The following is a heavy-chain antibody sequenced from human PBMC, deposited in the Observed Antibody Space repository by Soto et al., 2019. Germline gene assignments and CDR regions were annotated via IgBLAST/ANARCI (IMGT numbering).Heavy chain of an antibody. D-gene: IGHD2-2*01. CDR1: GGSFSGYQ. CDR3: ARGRQVAPSALFRRAGDYSLDV. J-gene: IGHJ6*02. V-gene: IGHV4-34*01. CDR2: INHRGST. Sequence: PSETLSLTCAVYGGSFSGYQWTWIRQPPGKGLEWIGEINHRGSTNLNPSLGSRVTILVDTSKNQFSLKLRSVTAADTAVYYCARGRQVAPSALFRRAGDYSLDVWGQGTTVTVSS.